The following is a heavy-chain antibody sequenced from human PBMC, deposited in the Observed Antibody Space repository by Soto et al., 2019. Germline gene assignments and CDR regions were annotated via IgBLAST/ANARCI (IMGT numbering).Heavy chain of an antibody. CDR3: ARVRSNYVRGYYYYMDV. Sequence: QVQLQDSGPGLVKPSETLSLTCTVSGGSISSYYWSWIRQPPGKGLEWIGYIFSSGSTNYNPSLKNPITISVGASKNQFSLKLSSVTAADTAVYYCARVRSNYVRGYYYYMDVWGNGTTVTVSS. CDR2: IFSSGST. D-gene: IGHD3-10*02. V-gene: IGHV4-59*01. CDR1: GGSISSYY. J-gene: IGHJ6*03.